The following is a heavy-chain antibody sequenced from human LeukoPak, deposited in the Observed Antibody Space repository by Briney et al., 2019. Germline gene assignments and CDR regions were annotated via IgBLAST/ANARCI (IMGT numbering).Heavy chain of an antibody. V-gene: IGHV3-23*01. CDR1: GFTFSSYA. J-gene: IGHJ3*02. D-gene: IGHD3-22*01. CDR2: ISGSGGST. CDR3: AKRQRSYYDSSGYYFSDAFDI. Sequence: PGGSLRLSCAASGFTFSSYAMSWVRQAPGKGLEWVSAISGSGGSTYYADSVKGRSTISRDNSKNTLYLQMNSLRAEDTAVYYCAKRQRSYYDSSGYYFSDAFDIRGQGTMVTVSS.